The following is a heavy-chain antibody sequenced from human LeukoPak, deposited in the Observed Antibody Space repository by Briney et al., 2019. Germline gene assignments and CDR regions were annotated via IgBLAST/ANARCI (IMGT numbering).Heavy chain of an antibody. CDR3: AKDNGLGSFYVFDY. Sequence: GGSLRLSCAASGFTFSSNAMNWVRQAPGKRLERGSSISSTSTYIFYADSVKGRFTISRDNARNSLYLQMNSLRADDTAVYYCAKDNGLGSFYVFDYWGQGTLVTVSS. V-gene: IGHV3-21*01. CDR2: ISSTSTYI. CDR1: GFTFSSNA. J-gene: IGHJ4*02. D-gene: IGHD3-10*01.